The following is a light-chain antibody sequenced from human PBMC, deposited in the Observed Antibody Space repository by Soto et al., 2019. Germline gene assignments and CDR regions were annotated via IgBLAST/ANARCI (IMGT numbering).Light chain of an antibody. CDR3: QQYNNWPRT. J-gene: IGKJ1*01. Sequence: EIVMTQSPATLSVSPGERATLSCRASQSVRSNLAWYHQKPGQAPRLLIYDASTRATGIPARFSGSGSGTEFPLTISSLQSEDFAVYYCQQYNNWPRTFGQGTKVEIK. V-gene: IGKV3-15*01. CDR1: QSVRSN. CDR2: DAS.